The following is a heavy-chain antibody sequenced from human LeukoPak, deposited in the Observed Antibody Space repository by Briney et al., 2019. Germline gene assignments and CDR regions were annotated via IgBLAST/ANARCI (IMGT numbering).Heavy chain of an antibody. CDR3: AGDYYGSGSPDY. CDR1: GFTFSSYE. J-gene: IGHJ4*02. V-gene: IGHV3-48*03. CDR2: ISTSGGTI. Sequence: GGSLRLSCAASGFTFSSYEMNWVRQAPGKGLEWVSYISTSGGTIYYADSVKGRFTISRDNAKNSLYLQMNSLRAEDTAVYYCAGDYYGSGSPDYWGQGTLVTVSS. D-gene: IGHD3-10*01.